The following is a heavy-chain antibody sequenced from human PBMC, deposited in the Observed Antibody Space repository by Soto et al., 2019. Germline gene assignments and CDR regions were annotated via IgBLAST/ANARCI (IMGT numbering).Heavy chain of an antibody. CDR1: GGSISSSSYY. D-gene: IGHD5-18*01. Sequence: SETLSLTCTVSGGSISSSSYYWGWIRQPPGKGLEWIGSIYYSGSTYYNPSLKSRVTISVHTSKNQFSLKLSSVTAADTAVYYCARLGNTERYYYYGMDVWGQGTTVTVSS. V-gene: IGHV4-39*01. J-gene: IGHJ6*02. CDR2: IYYSGST. CDR3: ARLGNTERYYYYGMDV.